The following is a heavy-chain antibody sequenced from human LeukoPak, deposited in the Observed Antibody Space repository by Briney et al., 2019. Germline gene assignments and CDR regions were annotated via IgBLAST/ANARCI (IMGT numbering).Heavy chain of an antibody. V-gene: IGHV4-59*01. Sequence: PSETLSLTCTVSGGSNSSYYWSWIRQLPGKGLEWIGYIYYSGSTNYNPSLKSRVTISVDTSKNQFSLKLSSVTAADTAVYYCARDRTGLRFLEWLPSPGWFDPWGQGTLVTVSS. D-gene: IGHD3-3*01. CDR1: GGSNSSYY. CDR3: ARDRTGLRFLEWLPSPGWFDP. CDR2: IYYSGST. J-gene: IGHJ5*02.